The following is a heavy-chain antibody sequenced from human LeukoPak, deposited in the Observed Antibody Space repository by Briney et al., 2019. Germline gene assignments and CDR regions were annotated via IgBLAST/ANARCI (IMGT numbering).Heavy chain of an antibody. CDR3: ARAVVGATNYYYYYMDV. CDR2: INPNSGGT. D-gene: IGHD1-26*01. V-gene: IGHV1-2*02. CDR1: GYTLTGYY. Sequence: GASVKVSCKASGYTLTGYYMHWVRQAPGQGLEWMGWINPNSGGTNYAQKFQGRVTMTRDTSISTAYMELSRLRSDDTAVYYCARAVVGATNYYYYYMDVWGKGTTVTVSS. J-gene: IGHJ6*03.